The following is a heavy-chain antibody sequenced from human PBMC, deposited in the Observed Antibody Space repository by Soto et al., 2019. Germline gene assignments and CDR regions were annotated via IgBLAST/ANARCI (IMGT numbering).Heavy chain of an antibody. J-gene: IGHJ4*02. Sequence: ASETLSLTCTVSGGSISSYYWSWIRQPPGKGLEWIGYIYYSGSTNYNPSLKSRVTISVDTSKNQFSLKLSSVTAADTAVYYCARSRGDYYGSGSPDYWGQGTLVTVSS. CDR3: ARSRGDYYGSGSPDY. V-gene: IGHV4-59*01. D-gene: IGHD3-10*01. CDR2: IYYSGST. CDR1: GGSISSYY.